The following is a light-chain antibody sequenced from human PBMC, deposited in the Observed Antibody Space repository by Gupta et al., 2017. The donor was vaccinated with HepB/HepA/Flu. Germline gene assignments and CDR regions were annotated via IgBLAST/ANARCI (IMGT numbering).Light chain of an antibody. CDR2: QDS. V-gene: IGLV3-1*01. CDR3: QAWDSSTAV. Sequence: SSELTQPPSVSVSPGQTASITCSGDKLGDKYACWYQQKPGQSHVLVIYQDSKRPSGIPERFSGSNSGNTATLTISGTQAMDEADYYCQAWDSSTAVFGGGTKLTVL. J-gene: IGLJ2*01. CDR1: KLGDKY.